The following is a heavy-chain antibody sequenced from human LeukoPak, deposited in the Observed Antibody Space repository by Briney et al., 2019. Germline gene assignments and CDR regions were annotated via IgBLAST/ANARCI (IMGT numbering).Heavy chain of an antibody. V-gene: IGHV4-39*07. D-gene: IGHD4-23*01. J-gene: IGHJ4*02. CDR3: ARVDYGGNFFGY. CDR2: IYYSGST. CDR1: GDSISTSSYY. Sequence: PSETLSLTCSVSGDSISTSSYYWGWIRQPPGKGLEWIGTIYYSGSTYYNPSLTSRVTISVDTSKNQFSLKLSSVTAADTAVYYCARVDYGGNFFGYWGQGTLVTVSS.